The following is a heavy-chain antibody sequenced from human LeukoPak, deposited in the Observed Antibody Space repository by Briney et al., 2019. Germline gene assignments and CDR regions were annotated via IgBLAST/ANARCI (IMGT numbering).Heavy chain of an antibody. J-gene: IGHJ3*02. Sequence: SETLSLTCTVSGGSISSSSYYWGWIRQPPGKGLEWIGSIYYSGSTYYNPSLKSRVTISVDTSKNQFSLKLSSVTAADTAVYYCARLSIVAVGEHAFDIWGQGTMVTVSS. V-gene: IGHV4-39*01. CDR3: ARLSIVAVGEHAFDI. CDR1: GGSISSSSYY. D-gene: IGHD3-16*01. CDR2: IYYSGST.